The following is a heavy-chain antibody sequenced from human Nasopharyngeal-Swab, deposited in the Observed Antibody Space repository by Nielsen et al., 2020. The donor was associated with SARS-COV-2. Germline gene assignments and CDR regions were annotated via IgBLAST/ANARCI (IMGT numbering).Heavy chain of an antibody. CDR1: GGSSSGYY. CDR2: INHSGST. CDR3: AGTYGDYVSVWFDP. Sequence: SETLSPTCAVYGGSSSGYYWSWIRQPSGKGLEWIGEINHSGSTNYNPSLKSRVTISVDTSKNQFSLKLSSVTAADTAVYYCAGTYGDYVSVWFDPWGQGTLVTVSS. V-gene: IGHV4-34*01. J-gene: IGHJ5*02. D-gene: IGHD4-17*01.